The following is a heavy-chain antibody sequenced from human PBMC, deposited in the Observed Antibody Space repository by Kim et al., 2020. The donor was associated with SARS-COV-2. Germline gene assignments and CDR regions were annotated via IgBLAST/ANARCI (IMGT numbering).Heavy chain of an antibody. CDR1: GFTFSSYG. CDR3: ARDSCSSTSCHHWYFDL. V-gene: IGHV3-33*01. CDR2: IWYDGSNK. D-gene: IGHD2-2*01. Sequence: GGSLRLSCAASGFTFSSYGMHWVRQAPGKGLEWVAVIWYDGSNKYYADSVKGRFTISRDNSKNTLYLQMNSLRAEDTAVYYCARDSCSSTSCHHWYFDLWGRGTLVTVSS. J-gene: IGHJ2*01.